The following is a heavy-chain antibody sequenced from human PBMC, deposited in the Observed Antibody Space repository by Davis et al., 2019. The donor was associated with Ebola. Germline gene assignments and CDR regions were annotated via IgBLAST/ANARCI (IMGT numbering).Heavy chain of an antibody. V-gene: IGHV3-23*01. CDR3: AKDDLDY. Sequence: GESLKISCAVSGFTFSSYAMSWVRQAPGKGLEWVSTISSSGGSTYYADSVKGRFTISRDNSKNTLYLQMNSLRAEDTAVYYCAKDDLDYWGQGTLVTVSS. J-gene: IGHJ4*02. CDR2: ISSSGGST. CDR1: GFTFSSYA.